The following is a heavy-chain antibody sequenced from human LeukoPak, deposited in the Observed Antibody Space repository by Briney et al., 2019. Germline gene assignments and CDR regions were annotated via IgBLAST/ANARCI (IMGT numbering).Heavy chain of an antibody. Sequence: GGSLRLSCAASGFTFSSYSMTWVRQAPGKGLEWVSSISSSSSYIYYADSVKGRFTISRDNAKNSLYLQMNSLRAEETAVYYCGRANPTAAPFDYWGQGTLVTVSS. J-gene: IGHJ4*02. V-gene: IGHV3-21*01. CDR2: ISSSSSYI. CDR3: GRANPTAAPFDY. D-gene: IGHD6-13*01. CDR1: GFTFSSYS.